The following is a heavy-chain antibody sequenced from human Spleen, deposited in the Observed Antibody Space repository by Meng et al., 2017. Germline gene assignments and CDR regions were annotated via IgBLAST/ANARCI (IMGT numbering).Heavy chain of an antibody. D-gene: IGHD4-17*01. CDR1: GFTFSSYG. V-gene: IGHV3-33*06. CDR3: AKSSVYGDYGLDY. Sequence: GGSLRLSCAASGFTFSSYGMYWVRQAPGKGLEWVAVIWYDGSNEYYADSVKGRFTISRDNSKNTLYLQMNSLRAEDTAVYYCAKSSVYGDYGLDYWGQGTLVTVSS. J-gene: IGHJ4*02. CDR2: IWYDGSNE.